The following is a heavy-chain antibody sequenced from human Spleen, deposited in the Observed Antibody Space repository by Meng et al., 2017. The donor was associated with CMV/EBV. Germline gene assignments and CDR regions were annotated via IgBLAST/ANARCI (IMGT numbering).Heavy chain of an antibody. CDR2: IFYSGSI. CDR1: GGSIISSSSY. Sequence: SETLSLTCTVSGGSIISSSSYWGWIRQPPGKGLEWIGSIFYSGSIYYNPSLKSRVTISVDTSKNQFSLKLSSVTAADTAVYYCARDSWGRGSSSWYTPGFDPWGQGTLVTVSS. CDR3: ARDSWGRGSSSWYTPGFDP. V-gene: IGHV4-39*07. D-gene: IGHD6-13*01. J-gene: IGHJ5*02.